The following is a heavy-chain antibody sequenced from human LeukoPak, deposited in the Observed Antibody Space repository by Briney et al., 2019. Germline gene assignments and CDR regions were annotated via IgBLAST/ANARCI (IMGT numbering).Heavy chain of an antibody. D-gene: IGHD3-22*01. CDR1: GFTFSSYE. Sequence: GGSLRLSCAASGFTFSSYEMNWVRQAPGKGLEWVSYISSSGSTIYYADSVKGRFTISRDNAKNSLYLQMNSLRAEDTAVYYCAKDSLGYYDSSGSLDYWGQGTLVTVSS. V-gene: IGHV3-48*03. CDR2: ISSSGSTI. CDR3: AKDSLGYYDSSGSLDY. J-gene: IGHJ4*02.